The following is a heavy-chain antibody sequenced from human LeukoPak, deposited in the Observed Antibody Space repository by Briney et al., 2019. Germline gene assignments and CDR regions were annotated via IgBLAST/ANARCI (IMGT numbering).Heavy chain of an antibody. CDR1: RYTFTRYG. V-gene: IGHV1-18*01. D-gene: IGHD2-2*01. J-gene: IGHJ5*02. CDR2: ISVYNGNT. CDR3: ARDWCSATSCYGGNYFDP. Sequence: ASVKVSCKASRYTFTRYGISWVRQAPGQGLEWMGWISVYNGNTHYAQNLQGRVTMTTDTSTSTPYMELRSLRTDDTAVYYCARDWCSATSCYGGNYFDPWGQGTPVTVSS.